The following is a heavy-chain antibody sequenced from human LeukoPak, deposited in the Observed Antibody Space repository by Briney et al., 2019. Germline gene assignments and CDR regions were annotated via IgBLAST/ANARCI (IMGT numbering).Heavy chain of an antibody. V-gene: IGHV4-34*08. CDR3: ARQPVVVIADPFDY. CDR1: GGTFSGYY. D-gene: IGHD2-21*01. Sequence: SETLSLTCAVYGGTFSGYYWSWIRQPPGKGLEWIGEINHSGSTNYNPSLKSRVTISVDTSKNQFSLKLSSVTAADTAVYYCARQPVVVIADPFDYWGQGTLVTVSS. J-gene: IGHJ4*02. CDR2: INHSGST.